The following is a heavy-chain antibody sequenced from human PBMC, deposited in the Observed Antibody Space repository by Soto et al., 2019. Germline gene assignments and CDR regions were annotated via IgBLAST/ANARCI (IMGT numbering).Heavy chain of an antibody. D-gene: IGHD3-22*01. CDR3: SRPLEYYDSSRGYFGGGDLQH. CDR2: TSYDGRNK. Sequence: QVQLVESGGGVVQPGWSLRLSCEASGFTFSSFAMHWVRQAPGKGLEWVATTSYDGRNKYYADSVKGRFTISRENPKNTVYLQMNSMRPEDTAVYYCSRPLEYYDSSRGYFGGGDLQHWGQGTLVTVSS. V-gene: IGHV3-30*04. J-gene: IGHJ1*01. CDR1: GFTFSSFA.